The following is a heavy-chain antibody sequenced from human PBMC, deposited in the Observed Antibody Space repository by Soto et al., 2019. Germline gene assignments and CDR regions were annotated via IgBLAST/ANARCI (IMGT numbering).Heavy chain of an antibody. J-gene: IGHJ1*01. D-gene: IGHD2-21*02. CDR1: AFTFSTYI. Sequence: PGGSLRLSSTASAFTFSTYIMNWVRQAPGKGLEWVSFITGSGSSIQYADSVKGRFTISRDNAKNSLYLQMNSLRADDTAVYYCVTDSESGGDEYFQYWGQGTLVTVSS. CDR2: ITGSGSSI. V-gene: IGHV3-48*01. CDR3: VTDSESGGDEYFQY.